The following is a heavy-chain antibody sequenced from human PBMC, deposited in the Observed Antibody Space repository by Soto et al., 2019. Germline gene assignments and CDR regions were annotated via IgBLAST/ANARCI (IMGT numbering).Heavy chain of an antibody. CDR2: INHSGST. CDR3: ARGRGSYYRNWFDP. Sequence: TSETLSLTCAVDGGSFSGYDWSWIRQPPGKGLEWIGEINHSGSTNYNPSLKSRVTISVDTSKNQFSLKLSSVTAADTAVYYCARGRGSYYRNWFDPWGQGTLVTVSS. D-gene: IGHD1-26*01. CDR1: GGSFSGYD. J-gene: IGHJ5*02. V-gene: IGHV4-34*01.